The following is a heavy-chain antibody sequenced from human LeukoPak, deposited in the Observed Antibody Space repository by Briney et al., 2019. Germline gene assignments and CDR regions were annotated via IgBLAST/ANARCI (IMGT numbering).Heavy chain of an antibody. J-gene: IGHJ6*03. CDR1: GFTFSSYS. Sequence: PGGSLRLSCAASGFTFSSYSMNWVRQAPGKGLEWVSYISSSSSTIYYADSVKGRFTISRDNAKNSLYLQMNSLRAEDTAVYYCASSPGYYYYYMDVWGKGTTVTVSS. CDR3: ASSPGYYYYYMDV. V-gene: IGHV3-48*04. CDR2: ISSSSSTI.